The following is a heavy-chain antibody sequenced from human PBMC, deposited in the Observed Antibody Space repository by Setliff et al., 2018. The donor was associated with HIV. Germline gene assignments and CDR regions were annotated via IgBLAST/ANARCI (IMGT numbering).Heavy chain of an antibody. CDR2: ISSSSSTI. V-gene: IGHV3-48*01. D-gene: IGHD3-3*01. CDR3: ARGVITIFHNWFDP. Sequence: GGSLRLSCAASGFSFSSYSMNWVRQAPGKGLEWVSYISSSSSTIYYADSVKGRFTISRDNAKNSLYLQMNSLRAGDTAVYYCARGVITIFHNWFDPWGQGTLVTVSS. CDR1: GFSFSSYS. J-gene: IGHJ5*02.